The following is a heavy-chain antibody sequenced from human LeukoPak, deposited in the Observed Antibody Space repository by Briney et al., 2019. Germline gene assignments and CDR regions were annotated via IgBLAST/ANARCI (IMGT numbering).Heavy chain of an antibody. V-gene: IGHV1-69*13. CDR1: GGTFSSYA. J-gene: IGHJ6*04. D-gene: IGHD2-21*01. CDR3: AREHRGHYYYGMDV. Sequence: SVEVSCKASGGTFSSYAISWVRQAPGQGLEWMGGIIPIFGTANYAQKFQGRVTITADESTSTAYMELSSLRSEDTAVYYCAREHRGHYYYGMDVWGKGTTVTVSS. CDR2: IIPIFGTA.